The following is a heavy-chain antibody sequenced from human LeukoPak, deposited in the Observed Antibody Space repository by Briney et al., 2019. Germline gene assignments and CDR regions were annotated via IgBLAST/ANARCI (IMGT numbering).Heavy chain of an antibody. Sequence: KSGPTLVNPTQTLTLTCTFSGFSLSTSGVGVGWIRQPPGKALEWLALIYWDDDKRYSPSLKSRLTITKDTSKNQVVLTMTNMDPVDTATYFCALEDYYDSKGDIGYFDYWGQGTLVTVSS. D-gene: IGHD3-22*01. CDR3: ALEDYYDSKGDIGYFDY. CDR2: IYWDDDK. J-gene: IGHJ4*02. CDR1: GFSLSTSGVG. V-gene: IGHV2-5*02.